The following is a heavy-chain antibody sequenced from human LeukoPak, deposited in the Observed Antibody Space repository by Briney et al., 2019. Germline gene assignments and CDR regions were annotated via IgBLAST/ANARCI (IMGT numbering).Heavy chain of an antibody. D-gene: IGHD3-3*01. J-gene: IGHJ6*03. CDR3: AGALNHDFWSGYYKNYYYMDV. CDR2: ITSGANT. V-gene: IGHV3-21*01. CDR1: GFTFSSYA. Sequence: GGSLRLSCAASGFTFSSYAMSWVRQAPGKGLEWVSAITSGANTYYADSVKGRFTISRDNAKNSLYLQMNSLRAEDTAVYYCAGALNHDFWSGYYKNYYYMDVWGKGTTVTVSS.